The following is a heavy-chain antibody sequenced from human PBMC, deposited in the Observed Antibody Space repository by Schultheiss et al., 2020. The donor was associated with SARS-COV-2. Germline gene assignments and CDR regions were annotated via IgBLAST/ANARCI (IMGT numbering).Heavy chain of an antibody. V-gene: IGHV5-51*01. CDR3: ARRYCSGGSCYLAFDI. CDR2: IYPGDSYT. D-gene: IGHD2-15*01. J-gene: IGHJ3*02. CDR1: GYSFTSYW. Sequence: GESLKISCKGSGYSFTSYWIGWVRQMPGKGLEWMGIIYPGDSYTNYSPSFQGHVTISADKSISTAYLQWSSLKASDTAMYYCARRYCSGGSCYLAFDIWGQGTMVTVSS.